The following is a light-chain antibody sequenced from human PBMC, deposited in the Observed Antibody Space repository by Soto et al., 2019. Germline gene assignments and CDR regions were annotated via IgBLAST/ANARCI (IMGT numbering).Light chain of an antibody. Sequence: QSVLTQPASVSGSPGQSITISCTGTASDVGSYNLVSWYQQHPGKAPKLMIYEVSKRPSGVSNRFSGSKSGNTASLTISGLQAEDEVDYYCCSYAGSRYVFGTGTKVTVL. CDR3: CSYAGSRYV. CDR2: EVS. CDR1: ASDVGSYNL. V-gene: IGLV2-23*02. J-gene: IGLJ1*01.